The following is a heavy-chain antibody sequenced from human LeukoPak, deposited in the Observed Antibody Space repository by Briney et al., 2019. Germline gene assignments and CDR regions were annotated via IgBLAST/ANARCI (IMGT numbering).Heavy chain of an antibody. D-gene: IGHD3-10*01. CDR3: ARHLSSGSYYPYSFDF. Sequence: GESLKISCKGSGYSFTSYWIGWVRQMPGKGLEWMGIIYPGDSDTRYSPSFQGQVTISADKSISTAYLQWSSLKASDTAMYYCARHLSSGSYYPYSFDFWGQGTLVTVSS. CDR2: IYPGDSDT. J-gene: IGHJ4*02. CDR1: GYSFTSYW. V-gene: IGHV5-51*01.